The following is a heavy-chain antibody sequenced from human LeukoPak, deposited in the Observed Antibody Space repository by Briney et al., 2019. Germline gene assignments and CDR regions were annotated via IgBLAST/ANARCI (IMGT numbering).Heavy chain of an antibody. Sequence: GRSLRLSCAASGFTFSSYWMHWVRQAPGKGLVWVSRLNSDGSNTHYADSVKGRFTISRDNAKNTLYLQMNSLRTEDTAVYYCARDEQGFDYWGQGTLVTVSS. CDR1: GFTFSSYW. CDR3: ARDEQGFDY. D-gene: IGHD1/OR15-1a*01. J-gene: IGHJ4*02. CDR2: LNSDGSNT. V-gene: IGHV3-74*01.